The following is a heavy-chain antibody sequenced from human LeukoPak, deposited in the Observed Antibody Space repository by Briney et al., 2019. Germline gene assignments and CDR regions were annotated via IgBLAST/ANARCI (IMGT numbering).Heavy chain of an antibody. CDR2: IYTSGST. D-gene: IGHD5-18*01. CDR3: ARDALQLIDY. CDR1: GGSISSGSYY. J-gene: IGHJ4*02. V-gene: IGHV4-61*02. Sequence: PSETLSLTCTVSGGSISSGSYYWSWIRQPAGKGLEWIGRIYTSGSTNYNPSLKSRVTISVDTSKNQFSLKLSSVTAADTAVYYCARDALQLIDYWGQGTLVTVSS.